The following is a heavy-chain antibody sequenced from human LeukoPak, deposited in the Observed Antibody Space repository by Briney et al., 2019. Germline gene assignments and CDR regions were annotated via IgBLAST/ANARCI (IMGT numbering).Heavy chain of an antibody. V-gene: IGHV4-59*12. CDR2: IYYSGST. CDR1: GGSISSYY. D-gene: IGHD5-12*01. CDR3: ARDLAVDRWFDP. J-gene: IGHJ5*02. Sequence: PSETLSLTCTVSGGSISSYYWSWVRQPPGKGLEWIGYIYYSGSTSYNPSLKSRVTISVDTPKNQFSLKLSSVTAADTAVYDCARDLAVDRWFDPWGQGTLVTVSS.